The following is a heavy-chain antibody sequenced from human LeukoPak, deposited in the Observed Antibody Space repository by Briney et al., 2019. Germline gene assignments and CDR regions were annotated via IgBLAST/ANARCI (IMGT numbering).Heavy chain of an antibody. CDR3: AKDPRSPSLNY. V-gene: IGHV3-30*18. CDR2: ISYDGSNK. Sequence: GGSLRLSCAASGFTFSSYGMHWVRQAPGKGLEWVAVISYDGSNKYYADSVKGRFTISRDNSKNTLYLQMNSLRAEDTAVYYCAKDPRSPSLNYWGQGTLVTVSS. J-gene: IGHJ4*02. D-gene: IGHD1-26*01. CDR1: GFTFSSYG.